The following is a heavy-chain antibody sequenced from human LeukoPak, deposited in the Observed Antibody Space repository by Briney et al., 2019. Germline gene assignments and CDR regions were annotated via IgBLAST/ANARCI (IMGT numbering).Heavy chain of an antibody. Sequence: PSETLSLTCTVSGGSISSSSYYWGWIRQPPGKGLEWIGSIYYSGSTYYNPSLKSRVTISVDTSKNQFSLKLSSVTAADTAVYYCARRSAGYGSGSYHDYWGQGTLVTVSS. CDR2: IYYSGST. V-gene: IGHV4-39*01. CDR3: ARRSAGYGSGSYHDY. CDR1: GGSISSSSYY. J-gene: IGHJ4*02. D-gene: IGHD3-10*01.